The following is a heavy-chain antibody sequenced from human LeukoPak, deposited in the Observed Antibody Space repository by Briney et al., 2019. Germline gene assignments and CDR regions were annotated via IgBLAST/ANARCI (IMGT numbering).Heavy chain of an antibody. CDR3: ARGGVAGTSCWFDP. Sequence: SETLSLTCTVSGGSVGSGSYYWSWIRQPPGKGLEWIGYIYYSGSTNYNPSLKSRVTISVDTSKNQFSLKLSSVTAADTAVYYCARGGVAGTSCWFDPWGQGTLVTVSS. D-gene: IGHD6-19*01. V-gene: IGHV4-61*01. CDR1: GGSVGSGSYY. J-gene: IGHJ5*02. CDR2: IYYSGST.